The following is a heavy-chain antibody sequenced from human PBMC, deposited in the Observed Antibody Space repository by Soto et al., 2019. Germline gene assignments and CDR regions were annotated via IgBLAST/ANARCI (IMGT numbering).Heavy chain of an antibody. D-gene: IGHD3-3*01. CDR1: GYSFISYC. Sequence: GEPLQVPCKGSGYSFISYCGGWVRKMHGKGLEWMGIIYPGDSDTRYSPSFQGQVTISADKSISTAYLQWSSLKASDTAMYYCARPSSLWTGYSNWYYYYGMDVWGQGTTVTVTS. CDR3: ARPSSLWTGYSNWYYYYGMDV. J-gene: IGHJ6*02. CDR2: IYPGDSDT. V-gene: IGHV5-51*01.